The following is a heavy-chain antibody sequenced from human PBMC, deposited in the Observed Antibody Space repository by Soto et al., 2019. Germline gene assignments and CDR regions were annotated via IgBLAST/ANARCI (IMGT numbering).Heavy chain of an antibody. J-gene: IGHJ4*02. V-gene: IGHV1-69*04. Sequence: EASVKVSCKASGYIFVNYGIAWVRQAPGQGLEWMGRIIPILGIANYAQKFQGRVTITADKSTSTAYMELSSLRSEDTAVYYCARDGLRYFAPDYWGQGTLVNVSS. CDR3: ARDGLRYFAPDY. CDR2: IIPILGIA. CDR1: GYIFVNYG. D-gene: IGHD3-9*01.